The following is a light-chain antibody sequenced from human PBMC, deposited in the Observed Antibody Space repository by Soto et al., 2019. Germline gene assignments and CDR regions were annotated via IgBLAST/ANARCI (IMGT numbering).Light chain of an antibody. Sequence: QSVLTQPASVSGSPGQSITISCTGTSSDVGGYDYVSWYRLHPGKAPKLMVFGVSNRPSGVSYRFSGSKSGNTASLTISGLQAEDEADYFCSSYSISTAYLFGTGTKVTVL. V-gene: IGLV2-14*01. CDR1: SSDVGGYDY. CDR2: GVS. J-gene: IGLJ1*01. CDR3: SSYSISTAYL.